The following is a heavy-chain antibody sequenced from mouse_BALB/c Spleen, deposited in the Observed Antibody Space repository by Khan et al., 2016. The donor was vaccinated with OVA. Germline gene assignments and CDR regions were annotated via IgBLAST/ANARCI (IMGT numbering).Heavy chain of an antibody. CDR3: TRSGYGSFVY. Sequence: VQLQESGAELVKPGASVRLSCKTSGYTFTSYYMYWVKQRPGQGLEWIGEINPSNGGINFNEKFKSKATLIVDKSSSTAYMQLSSLTSEDSAVYYCTRSGYGSFVYWGQGTLVTVSA. V-gene: IGHV1S81*02. CDR1: GYTFTSYY. J-gene: IGHJ3*01. D-gene: IGHD2-2*01. CDR2: INPSNGGI.